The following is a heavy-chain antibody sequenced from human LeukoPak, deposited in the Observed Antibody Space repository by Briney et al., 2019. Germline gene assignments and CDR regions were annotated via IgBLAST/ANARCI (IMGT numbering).Heavy chain of an antibody. CDR3: ARDPLTVTTTYYGMDV. J-gene: IGHJ6*02. CDR2: IIPILGIA. V-gene: IGHV1-69*04. D-gene: IGHD4-17*01. Sequence: ASVKVSCKASGGTFSSYAISWVRQAPGQGLEWMGRIIPILGIANYAQKFQGGVTITADKSTSTAYMELSSLRSEDTAVYYCARDPLTVTTTYYGMDVWGQGTTVTVSS. CDR1: GGTFSSYA.